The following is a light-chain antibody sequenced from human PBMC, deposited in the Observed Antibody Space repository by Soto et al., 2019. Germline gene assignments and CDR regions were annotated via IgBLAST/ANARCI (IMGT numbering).Light chain of an antibody. Sequence: SALTQPASVSGSPGQSITISCTGTSSDVGGYNYVSWYQQHPGEAPKLMIYEVSNQPSGVSNRFSGSKSGNTASMTISGLQAEDEADYYCSSYTSSDTYVFGTGTKVTV. CDR2: EVS. J-gene: IGLJ1*01. CDR3: SSYTSSDTYV. V-gene: IGLV2-14*01. CDR1: SSDVGGYNY.